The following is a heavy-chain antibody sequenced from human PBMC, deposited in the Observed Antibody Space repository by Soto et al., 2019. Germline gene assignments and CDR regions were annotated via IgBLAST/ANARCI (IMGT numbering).Heavy chain of an antibody. J-gene: IGHJ5*02. D-gene: IGHD2-2*01. CDR3: ARGRVVPAYNWFDP. CDR1: GGPISSGGYY. V-gene: IGHV4-31*03. Sequence: SETLSLTCTVSGGPISSGGYYWSWIRQHPGKGLGWIGYIYYSGSTYYNPSLKSRVTISVDTSKNQFSLKLSSVTAADTAVYYCARGRVVPAYNWFDPWGQGTLVTVSS. CDR2: IYYSGST.